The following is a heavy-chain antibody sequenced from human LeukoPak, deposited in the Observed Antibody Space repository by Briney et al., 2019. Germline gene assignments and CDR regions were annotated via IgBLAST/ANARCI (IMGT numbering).Heavy chain of an antibody. CDR1: GFTFSSYG. J-gene: IGHJ4*02. D-gene: IGHD4-11*01. CDR2: IKQDGGET. Sequence: PGRSLRLSCAASGFTFSSYGMHWVRQAPGKGLEWVANIKQDGGETFYVDSVKGRFTISRDNAKNSLYLQMNSLRAEDTAVYYCAREDHSNYNYWGQGTLVTVSS. V-gene: IGHV3-7*01. CDR3: AREDHSNYNY.